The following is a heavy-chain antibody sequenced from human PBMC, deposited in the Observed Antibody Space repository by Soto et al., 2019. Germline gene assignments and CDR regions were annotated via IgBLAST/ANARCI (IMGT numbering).Heavy chain of an antibody. CDR3: AKDGSSWYPFDY. CDR2: ISGSGGST. J-gene: IGHJ4*02. CDR1: GFTFSSYA. D-gene: IGHD6-13*01. V-gene: IGHV3-23*01. Sequence: LRLSCAASGFTFSSYAMSWVRQAPGKGLEWVSAISGSGGSTDYADSVKGRFTISRDNSKNTLYLQMHSLRAEDTAVYYCAKDGSSWYPFDYWGQGTLVTVSS.